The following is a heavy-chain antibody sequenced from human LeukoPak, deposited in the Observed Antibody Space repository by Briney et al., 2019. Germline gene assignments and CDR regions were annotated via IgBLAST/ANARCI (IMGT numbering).Heavy chain of an antibody. CDR3: VRDHQWREGTF. V-gene: IGHV3-7*04. Sequence: GGSLRLSCAASGFTFSSYWKHWVRQSPGKGLEWVANINQDGSDKYYVDSVKGRFTIYRDNAKSSVYLQMNSLRAEDTAVYYCVRDHQWREGTFWGQGTLVTVPS. CDR1: GFTFSSYW. CDR2: INQDGSDK. J-gene: IGHJ4*02. D-gene: IGHD6-19*01.